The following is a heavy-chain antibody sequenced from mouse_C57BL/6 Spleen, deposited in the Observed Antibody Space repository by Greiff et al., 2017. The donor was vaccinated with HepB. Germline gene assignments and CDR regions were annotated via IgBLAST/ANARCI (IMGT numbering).Heavy chain of an antibody. J-gene: IGHJ3*01. Sequence: DVKLVESGGGLVKPGGSLKLSCAASGFTFSDYGMHWVRQAPEKGLEWVAYISSGSSTIYYADTVKGRFTISRDNAKNTLFLQMTSLRSEDTAMYYCARSGSSHFAYWGQGTLVTVSA. D-gene: IGHD1-1*01. CDR3: ARSGSSHFAY. CDR1: GFTFSDYG. CDR2: ISSGSSTI. V-gene: IGHV5-17*01.